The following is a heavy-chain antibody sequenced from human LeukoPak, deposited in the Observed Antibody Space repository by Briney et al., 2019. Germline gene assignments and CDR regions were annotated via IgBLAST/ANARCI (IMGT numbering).Heavy chain of an antibody. Sequence: SVKVSCKASGGTFSSYAISWVLQAPGQGLEWMGRIIPIFGTANYAQKFQGRVTITTDESTSTAYMELSSLRSEDTAVYYCATDTAMLYYFDYWGQGTLVTVSS. CDR1: GGTFSSYA. V-gene: IGHV1-69*05. CDR2: IIPIFGTA. D-gene: IGHD5-18*01. J-gene: IGHJ4*02. CDR3: ATDTAMLYYFDY.